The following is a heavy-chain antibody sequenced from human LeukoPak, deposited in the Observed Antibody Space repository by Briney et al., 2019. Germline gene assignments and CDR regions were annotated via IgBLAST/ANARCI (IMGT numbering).Heavy chain of an antibody. Sequence: GASVKVSCKASGYTFTGYYMHWVRQAPGQGLEWMGWINPNSGGTNYAQKFQGRVTMTRDTSISTAYMELSSLRSEDTAVYYCARGNMITFGGVIVPFDYWGQGTLVTVSS. J-gene: IGHJ4*02. CDR1: GYTFTGYY. D-gene: IGHD3-16*02. V-gene: IGHV1-2*02. CDR2: INPNSGGT. CDR3: ARGNMITFGGVIVPFDY.